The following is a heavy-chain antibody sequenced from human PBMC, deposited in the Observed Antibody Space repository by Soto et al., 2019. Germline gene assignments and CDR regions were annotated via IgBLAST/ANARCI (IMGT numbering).Heavy chain of an antibody. V-gene: IGHV3-30-3*01. Sequence: GSLRLSCAASRFTFSNYAMHWVRQAPGKGLEWVALISYDGSNRYYADSVKGRFTISRDNSKNTLYLQMNSLRGEDTAVYFCARDGRNFNWFDPWGQGTLVTVSS. J-gene: IGHJ5*02. D-gene: IGHD1-1*01. CDR3: ARDGRNFNWFDP. CDR2: ISYDGSNR. CDR1: RFTFSNYA.